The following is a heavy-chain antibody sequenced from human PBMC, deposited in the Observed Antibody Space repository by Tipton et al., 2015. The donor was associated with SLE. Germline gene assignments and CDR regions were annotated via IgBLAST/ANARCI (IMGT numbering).Heavy chain of an antibody. Sequence: TLSLTCTVSGGSISSSSYYWSWIRQPPGKGLEWVGEINHSGSTNYNPSLKSRVTISVDTSKNQFSLKLSSVTAADTAVYYCASSGGYYDRSHAFDIWGQGTMVTVSS. D-gene: IGHD3-22*01. CDR1: GGSISSSSYY. CDR3: ASSGGYYDRSHAFDI. CDR2: INHSGST. J-gene: IGHJ3*02. V-gene: IGHV4-39*07.